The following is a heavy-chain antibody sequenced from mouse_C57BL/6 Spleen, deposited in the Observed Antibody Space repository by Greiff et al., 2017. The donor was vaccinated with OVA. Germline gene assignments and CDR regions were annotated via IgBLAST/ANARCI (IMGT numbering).Heavy chain of an antibody. CDR1: GYTFTSYW. CDR3: AREGYDYDSWFAY. V-gene: IGHV1-64*01. Sequence: QVQLQQPGAELVKPGASVKLSCKASGYTFTSYWMHWVKQRPGQGLEWIGMIHPNSGSTNYNEKFKSKATLTVDKSSSTAYMQRSSLTSEDSAVYYCAREGYDYDSWFAYWGQGTLVTVSA. J-gene: IGHJ3*01. D-gene: IGHD2-4*01. CDR2: IHPNSGST.